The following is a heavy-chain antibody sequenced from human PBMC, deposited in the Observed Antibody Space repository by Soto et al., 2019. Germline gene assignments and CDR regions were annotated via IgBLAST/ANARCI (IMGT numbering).Heavy chain of an antibody. V-gene: IGHV3-11*05. CDR1: GFTFSDYY. Sequence: QVQLVESGGGLVKPGGSLRLSCAASGFTFSDYYMSWIRQAPGKGLEWLSYISSSSTYTSYADSVKGRFIISRDNAKNSLHLQMNRLRTEDTAVYYCARAGPGNSIWYVASWGQGTLVTVSS. J-gene: IGHJ4*02. CDR3: ARAGPGNSIWYVAS. CDR2: ISSSSTYT. D-gene: IGHD6-13*01.